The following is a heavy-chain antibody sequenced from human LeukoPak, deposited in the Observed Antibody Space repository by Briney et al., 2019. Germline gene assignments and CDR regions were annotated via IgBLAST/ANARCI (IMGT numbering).Heavy chain of an antibody. V-gene: IGHV3-23*01. CDR2: IFGSGGSA. J-gene: IGHJ4*02. D-gene: IGHD2-15*01. CDR1: GFTFGSDA. Sequence: GGSLRLSCAASGFTFGSDAMYWGRQAPGKGLEWVSGIFGSGGSAHYADSVKGRFTISRDNSKNTVYLQMDSLRAEDTATYYCAKTTTGYSSGRYPAWPIDYWGQGTLVTVSS. CDR3: AKTTTGYSSGRYPAWPIDY.